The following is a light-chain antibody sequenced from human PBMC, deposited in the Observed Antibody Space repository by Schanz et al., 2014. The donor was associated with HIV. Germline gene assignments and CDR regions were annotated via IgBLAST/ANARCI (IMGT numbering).Light chain of an antibody. Sequence: IVLTQSPGTLSLSPGERATLTCRASQSVSSSYLAWYQQKPGQAPRLLIYGASTRATGIPARFSGSGSGTEFTLTISSLQSEDFATYYCQQYNDGSYTFGQGTKLEIK. CDR2: GAS. J-gene: IGKJ2*01. V-gene: IGKV3-15*01. CDR3: QQYNDGSYT. CDR1: QSVSSS.